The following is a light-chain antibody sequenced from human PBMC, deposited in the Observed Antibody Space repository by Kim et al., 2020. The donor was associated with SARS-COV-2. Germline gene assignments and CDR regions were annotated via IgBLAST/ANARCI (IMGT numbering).Light chain of an antibody. V-gene: IGLV3-21*04. J-gene: IGLJ2*01. Sequence: APGKTARITWGGNNIGSKNVNWYQQKPGQAPVLVIYYDSDRPSGIPERFSGSNSGNTATLTISRVEAGDEADYYCQVWDSSSDHVVFGGGTQLTVL. CDR3: QVWDSSSDHVV. CDR1: NIGSKN. CDR2: YDS.